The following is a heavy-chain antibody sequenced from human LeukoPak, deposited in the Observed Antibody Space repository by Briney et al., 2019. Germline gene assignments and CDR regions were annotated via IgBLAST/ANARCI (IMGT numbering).Heavy chain of an antibody. D-gene: IGHD2-2*01. CDR1: GGSFSGYY. Sequence: SETLSLTCAVYGGSFSGYYWSWIRQPPGKGLGWIGEINHSGSTNYNPSLKSRVTISVDTSKNQFSLKLSSVTAADTAVYYCARSPPDIVVVPAARVDIWGQGTMVTVSS. J-gene: IGHJ3*02. CDR2: INHSGST. V-gene: IGHV4-34*01. CDR3: ARSPPDIVVVPAARVDI.